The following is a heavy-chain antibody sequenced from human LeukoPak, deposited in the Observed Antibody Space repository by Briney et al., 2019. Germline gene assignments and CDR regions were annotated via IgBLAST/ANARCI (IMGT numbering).Heavy chain of an antibody. J-gene: IGHJ4*02. CDR1: GFTFSRYW. CDR2: INSDGSST. CDR3: ARGNDFWSGYYRAPDY. D-gene: IGHD3-3*01. V-gene: IGHV3-74*01. Sequence: GGSLRLSCAASGFTFSRYWMHWVRQAPGKGLVWVSRINSDGSSTSYADSVKGRFTISRDNAKNTLYLQMNSLRAEDTAVYYCARGNDFWSGYYRAPDYWGQGTLVTVSS.